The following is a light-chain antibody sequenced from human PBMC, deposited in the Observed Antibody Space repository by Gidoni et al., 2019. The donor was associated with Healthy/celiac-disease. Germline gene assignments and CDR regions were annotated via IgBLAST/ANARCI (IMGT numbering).Light chain of an antibody. Sequence: IQMTQSPSSLTESVGDRVTITCQASQDISNYLNWYQQKPGKAPKLLIYDASNMETGVPARFSGSGSGTDFTFTISSLQPEDIATYYCQQYDNFPLTFGGGTKVEIK. V-gene: IGKV1-33*01. CDR2: DAS. CDR1: QDISNY. J-gene: IGKJ4*01. CDR3: QQYDNFPLT.